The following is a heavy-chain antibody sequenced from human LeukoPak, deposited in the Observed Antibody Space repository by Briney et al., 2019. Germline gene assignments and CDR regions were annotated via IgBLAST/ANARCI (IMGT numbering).Heavy chain of an antibody. J-gene: IGHJ5*02. V-gene: IGHV3-48*01. CDR3: ARDAGNSGYGCDL. CDR1: GFTFSQYS. Sequence: GGSLRLSCAASGFTFSQYSINWVRQAHGQGLEGVSHLRYTGETFYADSVKGRFTISRDNVRNSLYLQMNSLRAEDTAMYYCARDAGNSGYGCDLWGQGTLVTVSS. CDR2: LRYTGET. D-gene: IGHD5-12*01.